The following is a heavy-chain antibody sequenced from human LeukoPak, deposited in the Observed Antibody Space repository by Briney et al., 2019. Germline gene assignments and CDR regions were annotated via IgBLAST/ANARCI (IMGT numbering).Heavy chain of an antibody. CDR3: AKDQRPVYYDSSGYQSDY. J-gene: IGHJ4*02. Sequence: PGGSLRLSCAASGFTFSSYGMHWVRQAPGKGLEWVAVISYDGSNKYYADSVKGRFTISRDNSKNTLYLQMSSLRAEDTAVYYCAKDQRPVYYDSSGYQSDYWGQGTLVTVSS. D-gene: IGHD3-22*01. CDR2: ISYDGSNK. V-gene: IGHV3-30*18. CDR1: GFTFSSYG.